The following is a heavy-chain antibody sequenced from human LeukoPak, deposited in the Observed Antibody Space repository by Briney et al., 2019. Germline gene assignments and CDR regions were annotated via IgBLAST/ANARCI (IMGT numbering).Heavy chain of an antibody. D-gene: IGHD4-17*01. Sequence: ASVKVSCQASGYTFTGYYMHWVRQAPGQGLEWMGWINPNSGGTNYAQKFQGRVTMTRDTSISTAYMELSRLRSDDTAVYYCARVESGTVTTFDYWGQGTLVTVSS. V-gene: IGHV1-2*02. CDR3: ARVESGTVTTFDY. CDR1: GYTFTGYY. CDR2: INPNSGGT. J-gene: IGHJ4*02.